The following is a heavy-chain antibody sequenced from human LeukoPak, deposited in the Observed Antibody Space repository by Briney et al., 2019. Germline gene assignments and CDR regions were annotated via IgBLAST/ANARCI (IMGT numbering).Heavy chain of an antibody. CDR2: ISGSGGST. D-gene: IGHD6-13*01. CDR3: AKDRLAAAGPNWFDP. Sequence: GGSLRPSCAASGFTFSSYAMSWVRQAPGKGLEWVSAISGSGGSTYYADSVKGRFTISRGNSKNTLYLQMNSLRAEDMAVYYCAKDRLAAAGPNWFDPWGQGTLVTVSS. V-gene: IGHV3-23*01. CDR1: GFTFSSYA. J-gene: IGHJ5*02.